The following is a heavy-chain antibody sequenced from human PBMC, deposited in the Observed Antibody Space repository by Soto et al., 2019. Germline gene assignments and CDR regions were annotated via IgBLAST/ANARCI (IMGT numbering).Heavy chain of an antibody. Sequence: GALRLSCTASGFTFGDYAMSWFRQAPGKGLEWVGFIRSKAYGGTTEFAASVKGRFTISRDDSKSIAYLQMNSLKTEDTAVYYCTRGSVNYYDSSGPDALDIWGQGTMVTVSS. D-gene: IGHD3-22*01. V-gene: IGHV3-49*03. CDR2: IRSKAYGGTT. CDR1: GFTFGDYA. J-gene: IGHJ3*02. CDR3: TRGSVNYYDSSGPDALDI.